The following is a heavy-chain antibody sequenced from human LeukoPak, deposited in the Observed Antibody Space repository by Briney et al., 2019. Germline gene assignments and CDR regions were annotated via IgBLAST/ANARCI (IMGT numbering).Heavy chain of an antibody. Sequence: GGSLRLSCAASGFTFSSYAMIWVRQAPGKGLEWVSAISTSGNNTYYADSVKDRFTISRDNSKNMLYLQMNSLRAEDTAIYYCANRGYCSGGSCYWYFQYWGQGTPVTVSS. CDR3: ANRGYCSGGSCYWYFQY. D-gene: IGHD2-15*01. V-gene: IGHV3-23*01. CDR2: ISTSGNNT. CDR1: GFTFSSYA. J-gene: IGHJ1*01.